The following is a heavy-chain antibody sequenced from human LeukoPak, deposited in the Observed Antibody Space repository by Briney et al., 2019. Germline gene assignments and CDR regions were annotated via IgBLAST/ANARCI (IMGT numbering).Heavy chain of an antibody. D-gene: IGHD1-1*01. CDR3: ARLDI. Sequence: SETLSLTCTVSGGFVSSDSYYWSWIRQPPGKGLEWIGYIYYSGSTNYNPSLKSRVTISVDTSKNQFSLKLTSMTAADTAVYYCARLDIWGPGTLVTVSS. V-gene: IGHV4-61*01. CDR1: GGFVSSDSYY. J-gene: IGHJ4*02. CDR2: IYYSGST.